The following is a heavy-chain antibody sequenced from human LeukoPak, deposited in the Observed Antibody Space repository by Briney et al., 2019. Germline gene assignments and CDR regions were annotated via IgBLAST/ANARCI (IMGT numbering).Heavy chain of an antibody. J-gene: IGHJ6*04. CDR2: INDSEIT. Sequence: TSETLSLTCAVSGGSISNSNWWSWVRQSPVKGLEWIGEINDSEITNYNPSLENRVTMTVDKSRTQFSLKLNSVTAADTAVYYCARGHSSGWSLVDVWGKGLTVTVSS. V-gene: IGHV4-4*02. D-gene: IGHD6-19*01. CDR1: GGSISNSNW. CDR3: ARGHSSGWSLVDV.